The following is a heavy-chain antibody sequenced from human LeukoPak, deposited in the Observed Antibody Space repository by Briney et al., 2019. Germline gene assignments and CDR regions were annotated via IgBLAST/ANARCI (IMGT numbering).Heavy chain of an antibody. CDR2: IYTSGST. J-gene: IGHJ5*02. Sequence: SETLSLTCTVSGGSTSSYYWSWIRQPAGKGLEWIGRIYTSGSTNYNPSLKSRVTMSVDTSKNQFSLKLSSVTAADTAVYYCARVQSYSNNTPRFDPWGQGTLVTVSS. D-gene: IGHD4-11*01. CDR3: ARVQSYSNNTPRFDP. CDR1: GGSTSSYY. V-gene: IGHV4-4*07.